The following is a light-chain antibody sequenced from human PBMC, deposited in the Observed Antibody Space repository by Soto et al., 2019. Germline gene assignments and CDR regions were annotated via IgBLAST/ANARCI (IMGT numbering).Light chain of an antibody. V-gene: IGKV1-33*01. CDR3: QKYDDVPQ. CDR2: DAS. J-gene: IGKJ3*01. CDR1: QGITSW. Sequence: DIQMTQSPSSVSASVGDRVTISCRASQGITSWLACYQQKPGKAPNLLIYDASHLETGVPSRFSGSGSGTYFTLTISSLQPEDIATYYCQKYDDVPQFGPGTKVDF.